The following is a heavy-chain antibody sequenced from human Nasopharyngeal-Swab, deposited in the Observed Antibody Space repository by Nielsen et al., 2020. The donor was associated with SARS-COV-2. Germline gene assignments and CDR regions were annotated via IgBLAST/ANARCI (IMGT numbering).Heavy chain of an antibody. Sequence: SETLSLTCAVSGGSISSSNWWSWARQPPGKGLEWIGEIYHSGSTNYNPSLKSRVTISVDKSKNQFSLKLSSVTAADTAVYYCARDGSGGNTAMDAFDIWGQGTMVTVSS. CDR1: GGSISSSNW. CDR2: IYHSGST. D-gene: IGHD5-18*01. V-gene: IGHV4-4*02. J-gene: IGHJ3*02. CDR3: ARDGSGGNTAMDAFDI.